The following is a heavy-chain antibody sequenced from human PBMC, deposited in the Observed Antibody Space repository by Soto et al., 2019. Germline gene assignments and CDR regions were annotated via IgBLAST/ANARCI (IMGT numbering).Heavy chain of an antibody. CDR1: GFTFNSYG. CDR2: ISFDGRNT. Sequence: GGSLRLSCAASGFTFNSYGMHWVRQAPGKGLEWVVVISFDGRNTYYADSVKGRFTISRDNSKNTLYLQMTSLRAEDTAVYYCVKILQYSYGLPHWGQGTLVTVSS. J-gene: IGHJ4*02. CDR3: VKILQYSYGLPH. D-gene: IGHD5-18*01. V-gene: IGHV3-30*18.